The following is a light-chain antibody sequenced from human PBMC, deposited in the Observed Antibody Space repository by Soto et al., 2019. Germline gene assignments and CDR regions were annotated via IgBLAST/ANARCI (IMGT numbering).Light chain of an antibody. Sequence: EVVMTQSPATLSVSPWEIATLSCRASQSVSSYLAWYQQKPGQAPRLLIYDASNRATGIPARFSGSGSGTDFTLTINSLEPEDFAVYYCQQRSNWPSITFGQGTRLEIK. CDR1: QSVSSY. J-gene: IGKJ5*01. V-gene: IGKV3-11*01. CDR3: QQRSNWPSIT. CDR2: DAS.